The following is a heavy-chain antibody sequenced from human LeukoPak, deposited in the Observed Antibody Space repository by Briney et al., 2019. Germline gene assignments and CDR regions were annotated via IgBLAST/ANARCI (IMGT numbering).Heavy chain of an antibody. V-gene: IGHV4-59*11. Sequence: KPSETLSLTCTVSGGSISSHYWSWIRQPPGKGLEWIGYIYYSGSTNYNPSLKSRVTISVDTSKNQFSLKLSSVTAADTAVYYCASSDYGDYDTFAFWGQGTLVTVSS. J-gene: IGHJ4*02. CDR2: IYYSGST. CDR1: GGSISSHY. CDR3: ASSDYGDYDTFAF. D-gene: IGHD4-17*01.